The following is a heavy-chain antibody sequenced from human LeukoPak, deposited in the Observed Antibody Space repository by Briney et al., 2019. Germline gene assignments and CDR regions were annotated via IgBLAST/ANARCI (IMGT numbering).Heavy chain of an antibody. V-gene: IGHV4-59*01. CDR2: IYYSGST. D-gene: IGHD2-8*01. Sequence: SETLSLTCTVSGGSISSYYWSWVRQPPGKGLEWIGYIYYSGSTNYNPSLKSRVTISVDTSKNQFSLKVSSVTAADTAVYYCARDRWSGYWGQGTLVTVSS. J-gene: IGHJ4*02. CDR1: GGSISSYY. CDR3: ARDRWSGY.